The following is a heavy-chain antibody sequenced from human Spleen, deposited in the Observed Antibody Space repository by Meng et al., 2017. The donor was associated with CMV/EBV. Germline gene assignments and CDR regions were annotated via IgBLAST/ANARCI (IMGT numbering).Heavy chain of an antibody. CDR1: NAW. CDR3: TTVGYDFWSGYRQVGFFGY. J-gene: IGHJ4*02. V-gene: IGHV3-15*01. Sequence: NAWRSWIRQAPGKRLEWVGRIKSKTDGGTTDYAAPVKGRFTISRDDSKNTLYLQMNSLKTEDTAVYYCTTVGYDFWSGYRQVGFFGYWGQGTLVTVSS. CDR2: IKSKTDGGTT. D-gene: IGHD3-3*01.